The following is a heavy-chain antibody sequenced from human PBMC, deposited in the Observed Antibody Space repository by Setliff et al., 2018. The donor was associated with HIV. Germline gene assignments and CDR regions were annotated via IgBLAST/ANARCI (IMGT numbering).Heavy chain of an antibody. CDR2: IYHSGTT. V-gene: IGHV4-4*02. CDR1: VGSISSTNW. J-gene: IGHJ4*02. CDR3: ARCRAGGYSAYSIDY. D-gene: IGHD5-12*01. Sequence: SETLSLTCAVSVGSISSTNWWTWVRQPPGKGLEWIGEIYHSGTTKYNPSLESRVIISIDKSKKHFSLRLSAVTAADTAVYYCARCRAGGYSAYSIDYWGQGTLVTVSS.